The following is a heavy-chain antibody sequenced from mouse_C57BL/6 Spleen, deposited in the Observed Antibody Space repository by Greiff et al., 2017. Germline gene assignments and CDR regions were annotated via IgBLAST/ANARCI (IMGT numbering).Heavy chain of an antibody. V-gene: IGHV5-4*01. CDR1: GFTFSSYA. CDR2: ISDGGSYT. J-gene: IGHJ1*03. Sequence: EVNVVESGGGLVKPGGSLKLSCAASGFTFSSYAMSWVRQTPEKRLEWVATISDGGSYTYYPDNVKGRFTLARDNAKNNLYLQMSHLKSEDTAMYYCAGDRGYDYDYWYFDVWGTGTTVTVSS. D-gene: IGHD2-4*01. CDR3: AGDRGYDYDYWYFDV.